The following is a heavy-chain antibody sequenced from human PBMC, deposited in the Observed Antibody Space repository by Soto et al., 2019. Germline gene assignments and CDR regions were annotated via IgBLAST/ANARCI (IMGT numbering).Heavy chain of an antibody. V-gene: IGHV3-30*18. Sequence: QVQLVESGGGVVQPGRSLRLSCAASGFTFSSYGMHWVRQAPGRGLEWVAVISYDGSNKYYADSVKGRFTISRDNSKNTLCLQMISLRAEDTAVYYCVKGGIVVVKFDYWGQRTLVTVSS. J-gene: IGHJ4*02. CDR1: GFTFSSYG. CDR3: VKGGIVVVKFDY. D-gene: IGHD3-22*01. CDR2: ISYDGSNK.